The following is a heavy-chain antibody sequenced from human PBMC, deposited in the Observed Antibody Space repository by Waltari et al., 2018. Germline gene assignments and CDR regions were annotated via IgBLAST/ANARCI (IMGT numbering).Heavy chain of an antibody. CDR2: INPSGGST. V-gene: IGHV1-46*01. CDR1: GYTFTSYY. Sequence: QVQLVQSGAEVKKPGASVKVSCKASGYTFTSYYMHWVRQAPGQGLEWMGIINPSGGSTSYAQKFQGRVTMTRDTSTSTVYMELSSLRSEDTAVYYCARGPIAVAGTNGRGYFQHWGQGTLVTVSS. CDR3: ARGPIAVAGTNGRGYFQH. J-gene: IGHJ1*01. D-gene: IGHD6-19*01.